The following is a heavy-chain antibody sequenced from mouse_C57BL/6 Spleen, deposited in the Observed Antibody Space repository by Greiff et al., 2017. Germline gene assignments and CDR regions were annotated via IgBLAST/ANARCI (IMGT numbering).Heavy chain of an antibody. CDR1: GYSFTGYY. D-gene: IGHD1-1*01. CDR3: ARRASSSYFDY. CDR2: INPSTGGT. J-gene: IGHJ2*01. Sequence: VQLQQSGPELVKPGASVKISCKASGYSFTGYYMHWVKQSSEKRLEWIGEINPSTGGTSYNQKFKGKATLTVDNSSSPAYMPLKSLTSEDSAVYYCARRASSSYFDYWGQGTTLTVSS. V-gene: IGHV1-43*01.